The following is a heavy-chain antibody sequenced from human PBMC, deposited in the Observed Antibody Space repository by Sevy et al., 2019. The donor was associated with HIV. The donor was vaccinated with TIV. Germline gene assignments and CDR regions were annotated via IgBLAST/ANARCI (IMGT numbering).Heavy chain of an antibody. CDR1: GFTFSSYE. CDR3: ARVDANYDKGFDP. D-gene: IGHD3-22*01. J-gene: IGHJ5*02. Sequence: GGSLRLSCEASGFTFSSYEMYWVRQAPGKGLEWVSYISSSGTTIKYADSVKGRFTISRDNAKNSLYMQMTSLGAEDTAVYYCARVDANYDKGFDPWGQGTLVTVSS. V-gene: IGHV3-48*03. CDR2: ISSSGTTI.